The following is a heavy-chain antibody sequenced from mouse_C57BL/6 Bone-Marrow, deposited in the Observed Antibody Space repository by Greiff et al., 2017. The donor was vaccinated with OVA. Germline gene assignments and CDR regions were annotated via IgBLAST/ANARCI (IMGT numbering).Heavy chain of an antibody. Sequence: EVQRVESGGGLVQPGGSLKLSCAASGFTFSDYYMYWVRQTPEKRLEWVAYISNGGGSTYYPDTVKGRFTISRDNAKNTLYLQMSRLKSEDTAMYYCARHFGYYVPFAYWGQGTLVTVSA. V-gene: IGHV5-12*01. CDR1: GFTFSDYY. CDR2: ISNGGGST. D-gene: IGHD2-3*01. CDR3: ARHFGYYVPFAY. J-gene: IGHJ3*01.